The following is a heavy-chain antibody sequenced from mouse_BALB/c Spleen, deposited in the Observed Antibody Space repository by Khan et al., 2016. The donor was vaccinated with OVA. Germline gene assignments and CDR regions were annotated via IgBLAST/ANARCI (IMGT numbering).Heavy chain of an antibody. CDR2: IWSGGNT. CDR1: GCSLTTYG. CDR3: ARNSYMYDFTY. Sequence: QVQLQQSGPGLLQPSQSLSITCTVSGCSLTTYGVHWVRQSPGKGLEWLGLIWSGGNTDYNTAFISRLSISKDNSKSQVFFKMNSLQADDTAIYXCARNSYMYDFTYWGQGTLVTVSA. J-gene: IGHJ3*01. V-gene: IGHV2-4-1*01. D-gene: IGHD2-14*01.